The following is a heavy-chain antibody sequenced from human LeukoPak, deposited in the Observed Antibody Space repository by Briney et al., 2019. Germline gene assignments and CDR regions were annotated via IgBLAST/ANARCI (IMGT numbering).Heavy chain of an antibody. Sequence: SGGSLRLSCTASGFNFNHAWMSWVRQAPGKGLEWVSYISSSGSTIYYADSVKGRFTISRDNAKNSLYLQMNSLRAEDTAVYYCARVVYDYVWGSYRDYYFDYWGQGTLVTVSS. CDR1: GFNFNHAW. CDR3: ARVVYDYVWGSYRDYYFDY. D-gene: IGHD3-16*02. CDR2: ISSSGSTI. V-gene: IGHV3-11*01. J-gene: IGHJ4*02.